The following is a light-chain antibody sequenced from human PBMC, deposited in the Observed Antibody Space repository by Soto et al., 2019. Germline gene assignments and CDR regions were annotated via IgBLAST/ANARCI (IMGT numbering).Light chain of an antibody. CDR3: QQRSNWPSIS. Sequence: ETVLTQSPATLSLSPGERATLSCRASQSVSSYLAWYQQKPGQAPRLLIYDASNRATGIPARFSGSGSGTDFTLTINSLEPEDSAVYYCQQRSNWPSISFGQGTRLEIK. V-gene: IGKV3-11*01. CDR1: QSVSSY. CDR2: DAS. J-gene: IGKJ5*01.